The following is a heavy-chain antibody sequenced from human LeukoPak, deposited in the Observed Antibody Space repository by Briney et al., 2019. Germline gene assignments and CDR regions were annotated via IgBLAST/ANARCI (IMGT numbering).Heavy chain of an antibody. CDR2: IYYSGST. J-gene: IGHJ5*02. CDR1: GGSISSYY. V-gene: IGHV4-59*08. D-gene: IGHD5-18*01. Sequence: SETLSLTCTVSGGSISSYYWSWIRQPPGKGVEWIGYIYYSGSTNYNPSLKSRVTISVDTSKNQFSLKLNSVTAADTAVYYCARRNGYSYGRFDPWGQGTLVTVSS. CDR3: ARRNGYSYGRFDP.